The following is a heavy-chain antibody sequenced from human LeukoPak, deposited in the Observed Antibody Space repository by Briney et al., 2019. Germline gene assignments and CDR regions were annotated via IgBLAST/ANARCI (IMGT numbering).Heavy chain of an antibody. CDR2: MNPNSGNT. CDR3: ARGRREVATEDYCFDY. J-gene: IGHJ4*02. V-gene: IGHV1-8*03. D-gene: IGHD5-12*01. CDR1: GYTFTSYD. Sequence: ASVKVSCKASGYTFTSYDINWVRQATGQGLEWMGWMNPNSGNTGYAQKFQGRVTITRNTSISTAYMELSSLRSEDTAVYYCARGRREVATEDYCFDYWGQGTLVTVSS.